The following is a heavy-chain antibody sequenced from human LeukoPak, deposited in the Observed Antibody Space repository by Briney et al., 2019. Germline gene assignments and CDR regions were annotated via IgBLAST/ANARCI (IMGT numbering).Heavy chain of an antibody. D-gene: IGHD3-10*01. CDR3: ARTSPRYGSGTYYMYFDY. Sequence: ASVKVSCKAPGGTFSSYGISWVRQAPGQGLEWMGRIIPIFDTANYAQKFQGRVTITTDESTSTAYMEVSSLRSEDTAVYYCARTSPRYGSGTYYMYFDYWGQGTLVTVSS. V-gene: IGHV1-69*05. J-gene: IGHJ4*02. CDR1: GGTFSSYG. CDR2: IIPIFDTA.